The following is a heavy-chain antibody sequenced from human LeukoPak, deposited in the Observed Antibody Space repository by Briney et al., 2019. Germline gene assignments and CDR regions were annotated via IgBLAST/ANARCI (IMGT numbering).Heavy chain of an antibody. V-gene: IGHV4-39*01. D-gene: IGHD3-10*01. CDR1: GGSISSSSYY. CDR2: IYYSAST. J-gene: IGHJ4*02. Sequence: SETLSLTCTVSGGSISSSSYYWGWIRQPPGKGLEWIGSIYYSASTYYNPSLKSRVTISVDTSKNQFSLILSSVTAADTAVYFWARARLSIVRGITNFDYWGQGTVVTVSS. CDR3: ARARLSIVRGITNFDY.